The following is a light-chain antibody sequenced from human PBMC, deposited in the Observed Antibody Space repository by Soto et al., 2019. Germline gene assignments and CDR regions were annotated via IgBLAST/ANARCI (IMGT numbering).Light chain of an antibody. CDR2: DNS. Sequence: SYELTQPPSVSVAPGQTARITCGGTNIGSKSVHWYQRKSGQAPVLVVYDNSDRPSGIPERFSGSNSGNTATLAVSRVEAVDEADFYCQMWDTTRDSPVLFGGGTKLTVL. V-gene: IGLV3-21*02. J-gene: IGLJ2*01. CDR1: NIGSKS. CDR3: QMWDTTRDSPVL.